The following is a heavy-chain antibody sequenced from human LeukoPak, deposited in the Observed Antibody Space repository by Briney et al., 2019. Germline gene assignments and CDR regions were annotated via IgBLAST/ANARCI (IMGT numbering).Heavy chain of an antibody. CDR2: IYYSGSA. CDR1: GGSISSSSYY. J-gene: IGHJ4*02. CDR3: ASWGELLVGY. V-gene: IGHV4-39*01. Sequence: SETLSLTCTVSGGSISSSSYYWGWIRQPPGKGLEWIGSIYYSGSAYYNPSLKSRVTISVDTSKNQFSLKLSSVTAADTAVYYCASWGELLVGYWGQGTLVTVSS. D-gene: IGHD1-26*01.